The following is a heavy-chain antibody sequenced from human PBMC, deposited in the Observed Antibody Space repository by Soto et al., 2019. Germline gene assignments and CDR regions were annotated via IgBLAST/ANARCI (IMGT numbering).Heavy chain of an antibody. CDR1: GYTLTELS. Sequence: QVQLVQSGAEVKKPGASVKVSCKVSGYTLTELSMHRVRQAPGKGLEWMGGFDPEDGETIYAQKFQGRVTMTEDTSTDTAYMELSSLRSEDTAVYYCATDRYYYGSGRYAFDIWGQGTMVTVSS. D-gene: IGHD3-10*01. V-gene: IGHV1-24*01. J-gene: IGHJ3*02. CDR2: FDPEDGET. CDR3: ATDRYYYGSGRYAFDI.